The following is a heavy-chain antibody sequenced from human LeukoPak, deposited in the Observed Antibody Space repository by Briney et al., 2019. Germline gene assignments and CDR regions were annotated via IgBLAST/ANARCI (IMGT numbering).Heavy chain of an antibody. CDR2: IKEDGSET. V-gene: IGHV3-7*01. CDR1: GFTFSGYW. J-gene: IGHJ4*02. CDR3: ARETPRRGETRDGYR. Sequence: GGSLRLSCAASGFTFSGYWMNWVRQAPGKGLECLANIKEDGSETYYADSVKGRFTISRDNPKNLLFLQINSLRVEDTAVYYCARETPRRGETRDGYRWGQGTVVTVSS. D-gene: IGHD5-24*01.